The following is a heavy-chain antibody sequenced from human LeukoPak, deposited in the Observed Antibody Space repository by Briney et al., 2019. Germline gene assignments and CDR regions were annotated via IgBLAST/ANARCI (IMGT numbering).Heavy chain of an antibody. V-gene: IGHV1-2*02. D-gene: IGHD1-26*01. CDR2: INPNSGGT. Sequence: VASVKVSCKASGYTFTGYYMHWVRQAPGQGLEWMGWINPNSGGTNYAQKFQGRVTMTRDTSISTAYMELSRLRSDDTAVYYCARDSWELYRLRGFDPWGQGTLVTVSS. CDR3: ARDSWELYRLRGFDP. CDR1: GYTFTGYY. J-gene: IGHJ5*02.